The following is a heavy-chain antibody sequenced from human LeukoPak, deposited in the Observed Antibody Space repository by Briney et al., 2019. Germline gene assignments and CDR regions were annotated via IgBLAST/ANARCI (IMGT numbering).Heavy chain of an antibody. CDR1: GASISSNTYF. V-gene: IGHV4-39*07. CDR2: ISYNKGA. D-gene: IGHD3-10*01. Sequence: SETLSLTCTVSGASISSNTYFWDWIRQPPGKGLEWIGTISYNKGAYYNTSLKSRVTMSVDSSKSQFSLKLTSVTAADTAVYYCERYGSYGSGSYRGFDYWGQRTLVTVSS. CDR3: ERYGSYGSGSYRGFDY. J-gene: IGHJ4*02.